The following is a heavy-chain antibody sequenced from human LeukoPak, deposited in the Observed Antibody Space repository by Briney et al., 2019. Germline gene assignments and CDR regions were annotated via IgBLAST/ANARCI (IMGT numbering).Heavy chain of an antibody. D-gene: IGHD3-22*01. CDR2: IKQDGNEK. CDR1: GFTFSDYW. CDR3: ARDIYYDSSGYYGSVY. Sequence: GGSLRLSCAASGFTFSDYWMTWVRQAPGKRLEWVANIKQDGNEKYYVDSVKGRFTISRDSAKNSLYLQMNSLRAEDTVVYYCARDIYYDSSGYYGSVYWGQGTLVTVSS. J-gene: IGHJ4*02. V-gene: IGHV3-7*01.